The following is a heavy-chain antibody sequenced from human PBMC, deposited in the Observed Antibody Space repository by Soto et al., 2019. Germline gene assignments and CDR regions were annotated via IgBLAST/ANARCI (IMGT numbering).Heavy chain of an antibody. Sequence: ASVKVSCKASGYTFTGYYMHWLRQAPGQGLEWMGWVNPNNGDTKYAQKFQGRVTVTADKSTSTAYMELSSLRSEDTAVYYCARSAAGYAFDIWGQGTMVTVSS. D-gene: IGHD6-13*01. V-gene: IGHV1-2*02. CDR3: ARSAAGYAFDI. CDR2: VNPNNGDT. CDR1: GYTFTGYY. J-gene: IGHJ3*02.